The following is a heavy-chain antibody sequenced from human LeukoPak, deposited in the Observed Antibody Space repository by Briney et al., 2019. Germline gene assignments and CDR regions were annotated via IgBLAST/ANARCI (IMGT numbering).Heavy chain of an antibody. CDR2: IYYSGST. V-gene: IGHV4-39*01. CDR1: GGSISSSSYY. CDR3: ARHVVIKSGWFDP. Sequence: SETLSLTCTVSGGSISSSSYYWGWIRQPPGKGMEWIGSIYYSGSTYYNPSLKSRVTISVDTSKNQFSLKLSSVTAADTAVYYCARHVVIKSGWFDPWGQGTLVTVSS. J-gene: IGHJ5*02. D-gene: IGHD3-22*01.